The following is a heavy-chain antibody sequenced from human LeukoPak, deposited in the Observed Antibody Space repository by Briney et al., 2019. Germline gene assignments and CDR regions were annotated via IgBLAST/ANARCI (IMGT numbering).Heavy chain of an antibody. V-gene: IGHV4-39*07. CDR1: GGSISSSNYY. CDR2: MYYSGST. D-gene: IGHD3-3*01. Sequence: SETLSLTCTVSGGSISSSNYYWGWIRQPPGKRLEWIGNMYYSGSTYYNPSIKSRVTISVDTSKNHFSLKLRSVTAADTAVYYCARVEIYYYYMDVWGKGTTVTVSS. CDR3: ARVEIYYYYMDV. J-gene: IGHJ6*03.